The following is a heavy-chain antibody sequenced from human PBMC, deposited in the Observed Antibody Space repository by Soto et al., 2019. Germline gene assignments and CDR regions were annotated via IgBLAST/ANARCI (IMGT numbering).Heavy chain of an antibody. D-gene: IGHD3-16*01. CDR3: ARDHDGPANAFDI. CDR2: AYYRSKWFD. CDR1: GDSVSSNSAA. Sequence: SQTLSLTCAISGDSVSSNSAAWNWIRQSPSRGLEWLGRAYYRSKWFDEYAVSVRSRISINPDTSKNQFSLQLNSVTPEDTAVYYGARDHDGPANAFDIRGQGTMVTVSS. J-gene: IGHJ3*02. V-gene: IGHV6-1*01.